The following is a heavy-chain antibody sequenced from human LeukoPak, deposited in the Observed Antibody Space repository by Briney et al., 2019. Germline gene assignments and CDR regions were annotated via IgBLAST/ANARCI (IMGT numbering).Heavy chain of an antibody. J-gene: IGHJ4*02. CDR2: VYYSGST. V-gene: IGHV4-59*01. CDR1: GGSINSYY. D-gene: IGHD3-10*01. Sequence: SETLSLTCTVSGGSINSYYWSWIRQPPGKGLEWIAYVYYSGSTNYNPSLESRVTISLDTSKNQLSLNLYSVTAADTAVYYCATYPFRGDTHYFDFWGQGILVTVS. CDR3: ATYPFRGDTHYFDF.